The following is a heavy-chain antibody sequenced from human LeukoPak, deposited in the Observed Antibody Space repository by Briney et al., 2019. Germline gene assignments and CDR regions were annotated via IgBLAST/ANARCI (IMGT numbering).Heavy chain of an antibody. V-gene: IGHV1-18*01. CDR1: GYTFTNYG. D-gene: IGHD3-3*01. J-gene: IGHJ4*02. CDR2: ISGYNGNT. Sequence: EASVKVSCKASGYTFTNYGISWVRQAPGQGLEWMGWISGYNGNTNYAQKFQGRVTMTRDTSTSTVYMELSSLRSEDTAVYYCARATPEYDFWSGYSVHFDYWGQGTLVTVSS. CDR3: ARATPEYDFWSGYSVHFDY.